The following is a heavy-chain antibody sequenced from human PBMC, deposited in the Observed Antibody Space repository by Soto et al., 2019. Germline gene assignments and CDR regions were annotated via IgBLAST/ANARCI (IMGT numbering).Heavy chain of an antibody. CDR1: GGTFSSYA. CDR3: ARGLIAAAPRGYYYYYGMDV. D-gene: IGHD6-13*01. V-gene: IGHV1-69*13. Sequence: SVKVSCKASGGTFSSYAISWVRQAPGQGLEWMGGIIPIFGTANYAQKFQGRVTITADESTSTANMELSSLRSEDTAVYYCARGLIAAAPRGYYYYYGMDVWGQGTTVTVSS. J-gene: IGHJ6*02. CDR2: IIPIFGTA.